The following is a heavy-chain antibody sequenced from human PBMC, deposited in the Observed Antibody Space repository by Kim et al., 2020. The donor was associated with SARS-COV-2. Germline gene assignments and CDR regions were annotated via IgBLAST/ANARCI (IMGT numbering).Heavy chain of an antibody. Sequence: GGSLRLSCAASGFTFSDYYMSWIRQAPGKGLEWVSYISSSSSYTNYADSVKGRFTISRDNAKNSLYLQMNSLRAEDTAVYYCARARDGDYYDSSDYPHWFDPWGQGTLFTVSS. V-gene: IGHV3-11*05. CDR3: ARARDGDYYDSSDYPHWFDP. J-gene: IGHJ5*02. CDR1: GFTFSDYY. D-gene: IGHD3-22*01. CDR2: ISSSSSYT.